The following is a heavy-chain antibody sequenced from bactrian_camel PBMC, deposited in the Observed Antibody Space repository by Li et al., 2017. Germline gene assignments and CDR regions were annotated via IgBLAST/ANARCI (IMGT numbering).Heavy chain of an antibody. CDR1: GYTYRHYC. Sequence: HVQLVESGGGSVQAGGSLRLSCAGFGYTYRHYCLGWYRQAPGKEREGVAVIDSDGSTDYADSVKGRFTISRDNTKNTLFLQMDGLKPEDTAMYFCAGDSTVTRACYCIGDYCYTPVSGYWGQGTQVTVS. CDR3: AGDSTVTRACYCIGDYCYTPVSGY. CDR2: IDSDGST. D-gene: IGHD2*01. V-gene: IGHV3S55*01. J-gene: IGHJ6*01.